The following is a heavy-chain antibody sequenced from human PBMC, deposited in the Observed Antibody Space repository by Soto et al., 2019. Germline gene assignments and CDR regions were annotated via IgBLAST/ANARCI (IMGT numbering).Heavy chain of an antibody. Sequence: EVQLVESGGGLVQPGRSLRLSCTASGFTFGDYAMSWFRQAPGKGLEWVGFIRSKAYGGTTEYAASVKGRFTISRDDSKSIAYLQMNSLKTEDTVVYYCTRDGTRLANNAFDIWGQGTMVTVSS. V-gene: IGHV3-49*03. CDR2: IRSKAYGGTT. CDR3: TRDGTRLANNAFDI. CDR1: GFTFGDYA. D-gene: IGHD1-26*01. J-gene: IGHJ3*02.